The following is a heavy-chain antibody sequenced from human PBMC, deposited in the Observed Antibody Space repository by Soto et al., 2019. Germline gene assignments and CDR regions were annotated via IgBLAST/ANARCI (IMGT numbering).Heavy chain of an antibody. CDR1: GGTFSSYA. J-gene: IGHJ6*02. D-gene: IGHD3-10*01. Sequence: SVKVSCKASGGTFSSYAISWVRQAPGQGLEWMGGIIPIFGTANYAQKFQGRVTITADESTSTAYMELSSLRSEDTAVYYCARPLGRITMLRGVTKYYYYYGMAVWGQGTTVTVSS. V-gene: IGHV1-69*13. CDR2: IIPIFGTA. CDR3: ARPLGRITMLRGVTKYYYYYGMAV.